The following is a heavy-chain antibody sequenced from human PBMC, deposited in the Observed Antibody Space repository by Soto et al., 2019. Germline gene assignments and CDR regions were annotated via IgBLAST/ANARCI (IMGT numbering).Heavy chain of an antibody. J-gene: IGHJ6*02. V-gene: IGHV1-18*01. CDR3: AREGEKVDTAMVVEPYYYYGMDV. CDR1: GYTFTSYG. CDR2: ISAYKGNT. Sequence: QVQLVQSGAEVKKPRASVKVSCKASGYTFTSYGISWVRQAPGQGVEWMGWISAYKGNTNYAQKLQGRVTMTTDTSTSTAYMELRSLRSDDTAVYYCAREGEKVDTAMVVEPYYYYGMDVWGQGTTVTVSS. D-gene: IGHD5-18*01.